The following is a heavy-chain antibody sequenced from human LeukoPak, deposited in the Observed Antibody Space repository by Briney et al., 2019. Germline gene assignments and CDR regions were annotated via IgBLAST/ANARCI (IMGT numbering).Heavy chain of an antibody. CDR2: MNPNNGNT. CDR1: GYTFTSYD. V-gene: IGHV1-8*01. Sequence: GASVKVSCKASGYTFTSYDINWVRQATGQGLEWMGWMNPNNGNTGYAQKFQGRVTMTRDTSISAAYMELSSLRSEDTAVYYCARVPPCSTSSCYPTSGGVDVWGQGTTVTVSS. D-gene: IGHD2-2*01. CDR3: ARVPPCSTSSCYPTSGGVDV. J-gene: IGHJ6*02.